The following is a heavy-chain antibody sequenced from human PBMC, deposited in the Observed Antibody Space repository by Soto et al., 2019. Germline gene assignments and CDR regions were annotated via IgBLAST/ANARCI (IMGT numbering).Heavy chain of an antibody. CDR1: GFTFTSSA. Sequence: QMQLVQSGPEVKKPGTSVKVSCKASGFTFTSSAVQWVRQARGQRLEWIGWIVVGSGNKNYEQKFQEGVTITRDMSTSTAYMELSSLRSEDTAVYYCAAARFSSYYDSSGYNYWGQGTLVTVSS. J-gene: IGHJ4*02. V-gene: IGHV1-58*01. CDR2: IVVGSGNK. D-gene: IGHD3-22*01. CDR3: AAARFSSYYDSSGYNY.